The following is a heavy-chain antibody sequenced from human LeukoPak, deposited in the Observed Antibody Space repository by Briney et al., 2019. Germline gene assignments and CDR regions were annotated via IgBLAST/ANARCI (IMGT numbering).Heavy chain of an antibody. CDR2: IGTSSTTI. CDR1: GFTFSSYT. D-gene: IGHD1-7*01. V-gene: IGHV3-48*01. CDR3: ARQGGTVDAFDI. Sequence: GGSLRLSCAASGFTFSSYTMNWVRQPPGKGLEWVSNIGTSSTTIYYADSVRGRFTISRDNAKNSLYLQMNSLRAEDTAVYYCARQGGTVDAFDIWGQGTMVTVSS. J-gene: IGHJ3*02.